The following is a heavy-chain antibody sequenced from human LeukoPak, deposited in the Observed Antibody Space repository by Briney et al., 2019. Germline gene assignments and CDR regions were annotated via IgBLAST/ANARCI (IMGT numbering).Heavy chain of an antibody. Sequence: ASVKVSCKASGYTFTSYGISWVRQAPGKGLEWMGWISAYNGNTNYAQKLQGRVTMTTDTSTSTAYMELRSLRSDDTAVYYCASNGYSGYDGWFDPWGQGTLVTVSS. CDR1: GYTFTSYG. CDR2: ISAYNGNT. CDR3: ASNGYSGYDGWFDP. V-gene: IGHV1-18*01. D-gene: IGHD5-12*01. J-gene: IGHJ5*02.